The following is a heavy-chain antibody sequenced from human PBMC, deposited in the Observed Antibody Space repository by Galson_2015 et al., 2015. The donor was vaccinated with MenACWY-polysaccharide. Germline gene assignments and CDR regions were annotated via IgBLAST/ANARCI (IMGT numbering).Heavy chain of an antibody. Sequence: SLRLSCAASGFTFSNYAMSWVRQAPGKGLGWVSTIGGSGSNTHYADSVKGRFTISRDNSKNTLSLQMNSLRAEDTAVYYCARVRYSTGKYQFDYWGQGTPVAVSS. CDR3: ARVRYSTGKYQFDY. CDR2: IGGSGSNT. V-gene: IGHV3-23*01. J-gene: IGHJ4*02. D-gene: IGHD2-2*01. CDR1: GFTFSNYA.